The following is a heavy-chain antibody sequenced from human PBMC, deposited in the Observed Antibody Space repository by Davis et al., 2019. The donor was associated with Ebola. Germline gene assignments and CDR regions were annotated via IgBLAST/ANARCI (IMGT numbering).Heavy chain of an antibody. D-gene: IGHD3-10*01. J-gene: IGHJ6*02. Sequence: AASVKVSCKASGGTFSSYAISWVRQAPGQGLEWMGGIIPIFGTANYAQKFQGRVTITADKSTSTAYMELSSLRSEDTAVYYCARDLVVQGVRRWDGMDVWGQGTTVTVSS. V-gene: IGHV1-69*06. CDR3: ARDLVVQGVRRWDGMDV. CDR2: IIPIFGTA. CDR1: GGTFSSYA.